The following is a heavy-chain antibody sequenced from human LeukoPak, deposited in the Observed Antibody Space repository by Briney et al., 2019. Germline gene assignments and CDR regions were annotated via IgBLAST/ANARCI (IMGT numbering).Heavy chain of an antibody. CDR2: IYTTGAT. Sequence: SETLSLTCTVSSGSINSYYWGWVRQPPGKGLEWIGRIYTTGATQYNPSLKSRVTMSIDTSANQFSLNLRSMTAADTAVYYCGRQGYTASYYFLDFWSQGTLVAVS. D-gene: IGHD1-26*01. J-gene: IGHJ4*02. V-gene: IGHV4-4*07. CDR3: GRQGYTASYYFLDF. CDR1: SGSINSYY.